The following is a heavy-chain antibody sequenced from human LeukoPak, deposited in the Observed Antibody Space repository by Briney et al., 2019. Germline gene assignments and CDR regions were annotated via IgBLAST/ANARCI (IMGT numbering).Heavy chain of an antibody. J-gene: IGHJ6*02. CDR3: ARVRPFQERDYYYGMDV. CDR2: ISAYNGNT. V-gene: IGHV1-18*01. Sequence: ASVKVSCKASGYTFTSYGISWVRQAPGQGLEWMGWISAYNGNTNYAQELQGRVTMTTDTSTSTAYMELRSLRSDDTAVYSCARVRPFQERDYYYGMDVWGQGTTVTVSS. CDR1: GYTFTSYG. D-gene: IGHD1-1*01.